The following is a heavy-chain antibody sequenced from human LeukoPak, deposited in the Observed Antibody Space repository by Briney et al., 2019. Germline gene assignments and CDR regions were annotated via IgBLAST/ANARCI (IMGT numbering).Heavy chain of an antibody. V-gene: IGHV3-64D*06. CDR3: VKGGSGSYYSRNWADYFAY. CDR2: ISNIGGST. Sequence: GGSLRLSCSASGFSFSSYAMHWVRQAPGKGLEYVSAISNIGGSTYYADSVKDRFTISRDNSRNTLDLQLSSLRAEDTAVYYCVKGGSGSYYSRNWADYFAYWGQGTLVTVSS. CDR1: GFSFSSYA. D-gene: IGHD3-10*01. J-gene: IGHJ4*02.